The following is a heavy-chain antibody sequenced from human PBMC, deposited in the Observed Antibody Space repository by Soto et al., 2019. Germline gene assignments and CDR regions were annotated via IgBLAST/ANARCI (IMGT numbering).Heavy chain of an antibody. CDR1: GGSISSGDYY. CDR3: ARVMVRGVIIDY. J-gene: IGHJ4*02. V-gene: IGHV4-30-4*01. CDR2: IYYSGST. Sequence: SETLSLTCTVSGGSISSGDYYWSWIRQPPGKGLEWIGYIYYSGSTYYNPSLKSRVTISVDTSKNQFSLKLSSVTAADTAVYYCARVMVRGVIIDYWGQGTLVTVLL. D-gene: IGHD3-10*01.